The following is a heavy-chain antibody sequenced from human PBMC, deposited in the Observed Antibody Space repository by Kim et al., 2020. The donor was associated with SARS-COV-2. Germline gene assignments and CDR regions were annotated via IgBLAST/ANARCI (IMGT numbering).Heavy chain of an antibody. D-gene: IGHD6-19*01. Sequence: YALTVKGRKTTKPDTSKHQFSLQLNSVTPEDTAVYYCARDRQRAGTGVDYWGQGTLVTVSS. CDR3: ARDRQRAGTGVDY. J-gene: IGHJ4*02. V-gene: IGHV6-1*01.